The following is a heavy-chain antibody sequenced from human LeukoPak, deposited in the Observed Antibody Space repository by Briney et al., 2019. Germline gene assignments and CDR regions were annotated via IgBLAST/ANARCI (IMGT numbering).Heavy chain of an antibody. CDR1: GFTFDDYA. D-gene: IGHD3-9*01. CDR2: ISWNSGSI. CDR3: AKDILTGSPSDGMDV. V-gene: IGHV3-9*01. J-gene: IGHJ6*02. Sequence: PGGSLRLSCAASGFTFDDYAMHWVRQAPGKGLEWVSGISWNSGSIGYADSVKGRFTISRDNAKNSLYLQMNSLRAEDTALYYCAKDILTGSPSDGMDVWGQGTTVTVSS.